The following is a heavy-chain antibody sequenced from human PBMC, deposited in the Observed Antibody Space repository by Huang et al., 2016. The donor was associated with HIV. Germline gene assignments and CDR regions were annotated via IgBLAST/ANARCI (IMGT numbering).Heavy chain of an antibody. Sequence: EVQLVQSGAEVKESGESLKISCKGSGYTVTTYWIGWVGQLHRKGLEWMVTIYPRDSQTRYGPTFTSQVTISADKSLSTAYLQWSGLRASDTALYYCATGNYYEYFDYWGQGTLVTVSS. CDR1: GYTVTTYW. D-gene: IGHD3-22*01. CDR2: IYPRDSQT. V-gene: IGHV5-51*03. CDR3: ATGNYYEYFDY. J-gene: IGHJ4*02.